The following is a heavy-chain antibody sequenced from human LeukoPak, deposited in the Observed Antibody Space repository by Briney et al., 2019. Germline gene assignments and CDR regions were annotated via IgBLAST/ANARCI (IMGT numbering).Heavy chain of an antibody. D-gene: IGHD5-24*01. CDR2: IYYSGST. J-gene: IGHJ4*02. CDR3: AGARRGGYNLNFDY. Sequence: SETLSLTCTVSGGSISSYYWSWIRQPPGKGLEWIGQIYYSGSTNYNPSLKSRVTISVDTSKNQFSLKLSSVTAADTAVYYCAGARRGGYNLNFDYWGQGTLVTVSS. V-gene: IGHV4-59*01. CDR1: GGSISSYY.